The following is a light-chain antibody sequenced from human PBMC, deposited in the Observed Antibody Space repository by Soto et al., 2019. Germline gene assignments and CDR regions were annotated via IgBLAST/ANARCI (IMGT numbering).Light chain of an antibody. J-gene: IGKJ2*01. CDR2: GAS. CDR3: HHYGGSLYT. V-gene: IGKV3-20*01. CDR1: QRVSSNY. Sequence: EIVLTQSPGTLSLSPEQRVTLSCRASQRVSSNYLAWYQQKPGQAPRLLIYGASNRATGVPDRFSGTGSGTDFTLTISRLAPEDFAVYYCHHYGGSLYTFGQGTKLEIK.